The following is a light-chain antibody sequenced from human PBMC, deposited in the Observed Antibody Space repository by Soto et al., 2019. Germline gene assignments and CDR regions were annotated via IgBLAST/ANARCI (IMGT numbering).Light chain of an antibody. CDR2: GAS. Sequence: PGERVILSCRASQSVISSYLTWYQQKPGQAPRLLIYGASTRATGIPARFSGSGSGTDFTLTISSLQPEDFAVYYCQQRSNWPITFGQGTRLEIK. J-gene: IGKJ5*01. CDR1: QSVISSY. CDR3: QQRSNWPIT. V-gene: IGKV3D-20*02.